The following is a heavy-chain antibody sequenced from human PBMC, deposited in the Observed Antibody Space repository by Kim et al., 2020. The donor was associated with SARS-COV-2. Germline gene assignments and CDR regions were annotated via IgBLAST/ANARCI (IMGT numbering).Heavy chain of an antibody. J-gene: IGHJ6*02. D-gene: IGHD6-13*01. CDR2: ISYDGSNK. Sequence: GGSLRLSCAASGFTFSSYGMHWVRQAPGKGLEWVAVISYDGSNKYYADSVKGRFTISRDNSKNTLYLQMNSLRAEDTAVYYCASPIPSMYSSSWYEDYYYGMDVWGQGTTVTVSS. CDR3: ASPIPSMYSSSWYEDYYYGMDV. CDR1: GFTFSSYG. V-gene: IGHV3-33*05.